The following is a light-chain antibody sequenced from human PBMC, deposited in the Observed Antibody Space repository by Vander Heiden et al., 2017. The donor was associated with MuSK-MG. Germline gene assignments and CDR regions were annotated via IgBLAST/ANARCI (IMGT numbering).Light chain of an antibody. CDR1: SSNIGSKT. CDR3: AAWDDSLNIYV. Sequence: QSVLTQPPSASGTPGQRVTIPCYGSSSNIGSKTVNWYHTLPGASPKLLIYSNTQRRSAVPARFSGSKSGTSASLAISGLQSEDEADYYCAAWDDSLNIYVFGTGTKVTVL. V-gene: IGLV1-44*01. CDR2: SNT. J-gene: IGLJ1*01.